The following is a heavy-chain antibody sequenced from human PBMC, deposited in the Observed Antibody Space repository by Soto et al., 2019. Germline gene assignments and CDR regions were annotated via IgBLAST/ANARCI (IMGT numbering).Heavy chain of an antibody. D-gene: IGHD2-15*01. CDR3: ARHEGRYCSGGSCALDAFDI. CDR2: IYYSGST. Sequence: PSETLSLTCTVSGGSISGYYWSWIRQPPGKGLEWIGYIYYSGSTNYNPSLKSRVTISVDTSKNQFSLKLSSVTAADTAVYYCARHEGRYCSGGSCALDAFDIWGQGTMVTVSS. V-gene: IGHV4-59*08. J-gene: IGHJ3*02. CDR1: GGSISGYY.